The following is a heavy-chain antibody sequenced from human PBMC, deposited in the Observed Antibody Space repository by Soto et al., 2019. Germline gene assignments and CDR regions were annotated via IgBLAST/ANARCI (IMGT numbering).Heavy chain of an antibody. V-gene: IGHV3-23*01. CDR2: ISSNGENT. CDR3: VSWVSAHFDS. Sequence: GRSLRPSCAASRSTSGYHAMNWVRQAPGKGLEWVSTISSNGENTHYADSVKGRFIISSDNSSNTVALQMNSLRVEDTAIYYCVSWVSAHFDSWGQGTLVTVSS. D-gene: IGHD6-13*01. J-gene: IGHJ4*01. CDR1: RSTSGYHA.